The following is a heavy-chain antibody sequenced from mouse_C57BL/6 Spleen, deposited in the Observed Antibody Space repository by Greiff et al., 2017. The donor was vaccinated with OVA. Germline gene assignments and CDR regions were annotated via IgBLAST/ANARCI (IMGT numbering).Heavy chain of an antibody. CDR2: ISSGSSTI. V-gene: IGHV5-17*01. J-gene: IGHJ4*01. Sequence: EVHLVESGGGLVKPGGSLKLSCAASGFTFSDYGMHWVRQAPEKGLEWVAYISSGSSTIYYADTVKGRFTISRDNAKNTLFLPMTSLRSEDTAMYYCARGGYLYYYAMDYCGQGTSVTVSS. CDR3: ARGGYLYYYAMDY. D-gene: IGHD2-2*01. CDR1: GFTFSDYG.